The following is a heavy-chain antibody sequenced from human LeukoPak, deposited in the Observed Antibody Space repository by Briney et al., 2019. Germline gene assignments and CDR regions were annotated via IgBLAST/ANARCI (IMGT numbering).Heavy chain of an antibody. CDR1: GGTFSSYA. D-gene: IGHD3-3*01. CDR3: ARAHYDPLDAFDI. CDR2: ISAYNGNT. Sequence: GSSVKVSCKASGGTFSSYAISWVRQVPGQGLEWMGWISAYNGNTNYAQKLQGRVTMTTDTSTSTAYMELRSLRSDDTAVYYCARAHYDPLDAFDIWGQGTMVTVSS. J-gene: IGHJ3*02. V-gene: IGHV1-18*01.